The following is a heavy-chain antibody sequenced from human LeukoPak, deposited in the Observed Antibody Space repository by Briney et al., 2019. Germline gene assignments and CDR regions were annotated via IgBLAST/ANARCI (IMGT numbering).Heavy chain of an antibody. CDR2: MNPNSGNT. V-gene: IGHV1-8*03. D-gene: IGHD3-3*01. Sequence: ASVKVPCKASGYTFTSYDINWVRQATGQGLEWMGWMNPNSGNTGYAQKFQGRVTITRNTSISTAYMELSSLRSEDTAVYYCARVYYDFWSGYDYWGQGTLVTVSS. CDR3: ARVYYDFWSGYDY. CDR1: GYTFTSYD. J-gene: IGHJ4*02.